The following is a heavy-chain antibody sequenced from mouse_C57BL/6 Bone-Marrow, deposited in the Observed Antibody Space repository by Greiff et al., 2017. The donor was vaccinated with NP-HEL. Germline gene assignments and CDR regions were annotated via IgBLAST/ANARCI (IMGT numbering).Heavy chain of an antibody. D-gene: IGHD1-1*01. V-gene: IGHV1-19*01. CDR1: GYTFTDYY. CDR3: ARDYYGSSQRDYFDY. J-gene: IGHJ2*01. Sequence: VQLQQSGPVLVKPGASVKMSCKASGYTFTDYYMNWVKQSHGKSLEWIGVINPYNGGTSYNQKFKGKATLTVDKSSSTAYMELNSLTSEDSAVYYGARDYYGSSQRDYFDYWGQGTTLTVSS. CDR2: INPYNGGT.